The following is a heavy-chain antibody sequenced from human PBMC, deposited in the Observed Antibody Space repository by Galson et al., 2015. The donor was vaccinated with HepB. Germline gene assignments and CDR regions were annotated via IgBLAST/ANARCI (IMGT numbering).Heavy chain of an antibody. Sequence: SVKVSCKASGGTFSSYAISWVRQAPGQGLEWMGGIIPIFGTANYAQKFQGRVTITADESTSTAYMELSSLRSEDTAVYYCASTNLSASYCSGGSCYYPFDYWGQGTLVTVSS. CDR2: IIPIFGTA. V-gene: IGHV1-69*13. CDR3: ASTNLSASYCSGGSCYYPFDY. J-gene: IGHJ4*02. CDR1: GGTFSSYA. D-gene: IGHD2-15*01.